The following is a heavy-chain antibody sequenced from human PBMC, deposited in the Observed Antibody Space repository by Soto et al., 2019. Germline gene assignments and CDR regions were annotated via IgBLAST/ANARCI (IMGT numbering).Heavy chain of an antibody. D-gene: IGHD3-10*01. V-gene: IGHV4-59*08. J-gene: IGHJ4*02. CDR1: GGSISSYY. Sequence: SETLSLTCTVSGGSISSYYWSWIRQPPGKGLEWIGYIYYSGSTNYNPSLKSRVTISVDTSKNQFSLKLSSVAAADTAVYYCARRNYGSGAYYFDYWGQGTLVTVSS. CDR3: ARRNYGSGAYYFDY. CDR2: IYYSGST.